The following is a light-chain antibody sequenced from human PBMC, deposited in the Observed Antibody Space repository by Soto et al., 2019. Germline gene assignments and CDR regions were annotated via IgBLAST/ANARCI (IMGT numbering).Light chain of an antibody. V-gene: IGKV1-27*01. CDR3: QQYDNWPGFS. CDR1: QGISNY. J-gene: IGKJ3*01. Sequence: DIQMTQSPSSLSASVGDRVTITCRASQGISNYLAWYQQKPGKVPKLLIYAASTLQSGVPSRFSGSGSGTDFTLTISSLQSEDFALYYCQQYDNWPGFSFGPGTRVDI. CDR2: AAS.